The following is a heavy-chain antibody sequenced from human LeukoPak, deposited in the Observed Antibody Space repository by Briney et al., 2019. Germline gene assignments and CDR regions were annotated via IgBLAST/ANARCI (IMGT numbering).Heavy chain of an antibody. CDR1: GFTLSTYE. CDR2: IGRYGVTT. CDR3: ATLSDRNFYYSYGLDV. J-gene: IGHJ6*02. Sequence: QPGGSLRLSCAASGFTLSTYEMNWVRQAPGKGLEWVAYIGRYGVTTYYADSVKARFTISGDKAKNSLKLQMNSLRAEDTAVYYCATLSDRNFYYSYGLDVWGQGTTVTVS. D-gene: IGHD1-14*01. V-gene: IGHV3-48*03.